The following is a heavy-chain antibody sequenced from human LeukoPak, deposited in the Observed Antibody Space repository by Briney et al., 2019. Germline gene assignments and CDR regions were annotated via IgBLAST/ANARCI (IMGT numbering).Heavy chain of an antibody. CDR2: IRSTANGCAP. V-gene: IGHV3-73*01. J-gene: IGHJ4*02. CDR1: RFTFSGSA. D-gene: IGHD3-10*01. Sequence: GGSLRLSCAASRFTFSGSALHWVRQASGKELEWVGRIRSTANGCAPAYAASVKGRFTISRDDSKNTAYLQMDSLKTEDTAVYYCTGNYYGSGSYADFDYWGQGALVTVAS. CDR3: TGNYYGSGSYADFDY.